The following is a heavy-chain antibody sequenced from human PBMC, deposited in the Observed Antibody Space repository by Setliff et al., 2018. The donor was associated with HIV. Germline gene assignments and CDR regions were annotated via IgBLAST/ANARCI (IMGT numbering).Heavy chain of an antibody. D-gene: IGHD3-22*01. J-gene: IGHJ3*02. CDR3: ARDPAGYYGLGDAFDI. V-gene: IGHV1-18*01. CDR1: GYTFTSYG. CDR2: ISAYNGNT. Sequence: GASVKVSCKASGYTFTSYGISWVRQAPGQGLEWMGWISAYNGNTNYAQKLQGRVTMTTDTSTSTAYMELRSLRSDDTAVYYCARDPAGYYGLGDAFDIWGQGTMVTVSS.